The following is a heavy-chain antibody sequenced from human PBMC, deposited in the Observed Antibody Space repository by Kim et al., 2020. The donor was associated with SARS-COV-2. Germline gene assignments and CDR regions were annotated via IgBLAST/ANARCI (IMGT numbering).Heavy chain of an antibody. Sequence: GGSLRLSCAASGFTFSSYGMHWVRQAPGKGLEWVAVISYDGSNKYYADSVKGRFTISRDNSKNTLYLQMNSLRAEDTAVYYCARDRWADSSSWYYGYWG. V-gene: IGHV3-33*05. CDR3: ARDRWADSSSWYYGY. CDR2: ISYDGSNK. J-gene: IGHJ4*01. D-gene: IGHD6-13*01. CDR1: GFTFSSYG.